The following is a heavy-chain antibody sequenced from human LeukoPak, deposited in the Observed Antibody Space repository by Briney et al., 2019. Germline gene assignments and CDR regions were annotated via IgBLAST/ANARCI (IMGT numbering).Heavy chain of an antibody. V-gene: IGHV3-30-3*01. CDR2: ILYDGSNK. J-gene: IGHJ4*02. CDR1: GFTFSHYT. Sequence: GGSLRLSCVASGFTFSHYTMHWVRQAPGKGLEWVALILYDGSNKYYADSVKGRFTISRDDSKNTLYLQMNRLIAEDTAMYYCARDGLTGTTDGTLDSWGQGTLVTVSS. D-gene: IGHD1-20*01. CDR3: ARDGLTGTTDGTLDS.